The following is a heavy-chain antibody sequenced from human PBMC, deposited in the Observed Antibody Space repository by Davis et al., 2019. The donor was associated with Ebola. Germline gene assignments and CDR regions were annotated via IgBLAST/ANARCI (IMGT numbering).Heavy chain of an antibody. J-gene: IGHJ4*02. CDR1: GGTFSSYA. CDR3: ARVLYNGGWYYFDY. D-gene: IGHD6-19*01. CDR2: IIPIFDTA. Sequence: VKVSCKASGGTFSSYAISWVRQAPGQGLEWVGGIIPIFDTASYAHNFQDRVTITADESRITAYLELSSLRSDDTAVYYCARVLYNGGWYYFDYWGQGTLVTVSS. V-gene: IGHV1-69*01.